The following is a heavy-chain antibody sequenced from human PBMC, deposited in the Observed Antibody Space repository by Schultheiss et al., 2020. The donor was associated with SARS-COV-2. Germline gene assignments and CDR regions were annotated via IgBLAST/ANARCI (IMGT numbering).Heavy chain of an antibody. CDR2: INHSGST. CDR1: GGSISSYY. D-gene: IGHD3/OR15-3a*01. V-gene: IGHV4-34*01. Sequence: SETLSLTCTVSGGSISSYYWSWIRQPPGKGLEWIGEINHSGSTNYNPSLKSRVTISVDTSKNQFSLMLSSVTAADTAVYYCARRRVWTGYYYYGMDVWGQGTTVTVSS. J-gene: IGHJ6*02. CDR3: ARRRVWTGYYYYGMDV.